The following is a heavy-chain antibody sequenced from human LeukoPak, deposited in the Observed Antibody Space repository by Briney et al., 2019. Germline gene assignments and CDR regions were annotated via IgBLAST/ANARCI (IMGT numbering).Heavy chain of an antibody. Sequence: ASVKVSCKASGYIFTTYYMNWVRQATGQGLEWMGIINPSSGSTNYAQKLQGRVTMTTDTSTSTAYMELRSLRSDDTAVYYCARGYDSSGYYFGYYYYMDVWGKGTTVTVSS. V-gene: IGHV1-46*01. D-gene: IGHD3-22*01. J-gene: IGHJ6*03. CDR3: ARGYDSSGYYFGYYYYMDV. CDR1: GYIFTTYY. CDR2: INPSSGST.